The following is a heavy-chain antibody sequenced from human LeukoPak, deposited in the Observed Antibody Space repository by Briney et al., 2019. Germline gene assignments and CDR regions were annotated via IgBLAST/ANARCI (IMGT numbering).Heavy chain of an antibody. CDR2: MNHKSGNK. CDR1: GYTFTRYE. CDR3: SGAISESTGYYAYYFDS. J-gene: IGHJ4*02. Sequence: ALVKVSCKASGYTFTRYEINWVGQATGHGLEWMGWMNHKSGNKGYAPKLQGRVTITRDNSISTAYMELNSLTSEDRAGYYCSGAISESTGYYAYYFDSWGQGTLVTVSS. D-gene: IGHD3-22*01. V-gene: IGHV1-8*01.